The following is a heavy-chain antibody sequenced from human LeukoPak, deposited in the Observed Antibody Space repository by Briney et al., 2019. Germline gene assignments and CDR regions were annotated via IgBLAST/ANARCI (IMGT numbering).Heavy chain of an antibody. CDR3: ERGAKGSSGSSDVSPFDV. V-gene: IGHV1-69*04. CDR1: RDTFSSYV. CDR2: IIPSLGMA. J-gene: IGHJ3*01. D-gene: IGHD3-22*01. Sequence: GASVKVSCKASRDTFSSYVINWVRQDPGQGLEWIGRIIPSLGMANYAQNFQGRVSITADKSTNTVYMELSSLRSEDADVYSCERGAKGSSGSSDVSPFDVWGQGTMLTVSS.